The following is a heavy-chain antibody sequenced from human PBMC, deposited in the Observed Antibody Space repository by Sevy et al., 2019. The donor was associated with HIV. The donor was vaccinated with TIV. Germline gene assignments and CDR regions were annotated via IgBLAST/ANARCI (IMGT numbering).Heavy chain of an antibody. CDR2: INHSGST. D-gene: IGHD6-13*01. V-gene: IGHV4-34*01. J-gene: IGHJ4*02. CDR3: AREWIAAAGSYYFDY. Sequence: SETLSVTCAVYGGSFSGYYWSWIRQPPGKGLEWIGEINHSGSTNYNPSLKSRVTISVDTSKNQFSLKLSSVTAADTAVYYCAREWIAAAGSYYFDYWGQGTLVTVSS. CDR1: GGSFSGYY.